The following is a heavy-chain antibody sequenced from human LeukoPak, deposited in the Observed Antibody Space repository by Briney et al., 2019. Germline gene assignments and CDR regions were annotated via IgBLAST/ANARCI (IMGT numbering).Heavy chain of an antibody. D-gene: IGHD2-15*01. CDR1: GFTFSSYG. Sequence: GGSLRLSCAASGFTFSSYGMSWVRQAPGKGLEWVSAISGSGGSTYYADSVKGRFTISRDNSKNTLYLQMNSLRAEDTAVYYCAKDLWAYCSGGSCGRPSFDYWGQGTLVPVSS. V-gene: IGHV3-23*01. CDR3: AKDLWAYCSGGSCGRPSFDY. CDR2: ISGSGGST. J-gene: IGHJ4*02.